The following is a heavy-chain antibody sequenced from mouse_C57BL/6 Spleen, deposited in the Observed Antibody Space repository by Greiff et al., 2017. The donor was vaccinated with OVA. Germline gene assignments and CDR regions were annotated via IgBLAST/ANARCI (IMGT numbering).Heavy chain of an antibody. D-gene: IGHD1-1*01. J-gene: IGHJ4*01. Sequence: VQLQQSGAELVRPGASVKLSCTASGFNIKDYYMHWVKQRPEQGLEWIGRIDPEDGDTESAPKFPGKATMTADTSSNTAYLQLSSLTSKDTAVYYCTTRYYGSSYDYAMDYWGQGTSVTVSS. CDR3: TTRYYGSSYDYAMDY. V-gene: IGHV14-1*01. CDR1: GFNIKDYY. CDR2: IDPEDGDT.